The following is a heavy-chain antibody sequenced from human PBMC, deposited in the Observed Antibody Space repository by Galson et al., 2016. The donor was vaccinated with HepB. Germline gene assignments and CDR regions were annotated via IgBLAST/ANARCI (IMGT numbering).Heavy chain of an antibody. V-gene: IGHV5-10-1*01. Sequence: QSGAEVKKPGESLRISCKGSGYTFTTYWISWVRQMPGKGLEWMGRIDPRDSYTNYSPSFEGHVTISVDKSISTAYLQWSSLKASDTAIYYCGRHTDIDIWGQGTLVTVSS. J-gene: IGHJ4*02. CDR3: GRHTDIDI. CDR2: IDPRDSYT. D-gene: IGHD4-17*01. CDR1: GYTFTTYW.